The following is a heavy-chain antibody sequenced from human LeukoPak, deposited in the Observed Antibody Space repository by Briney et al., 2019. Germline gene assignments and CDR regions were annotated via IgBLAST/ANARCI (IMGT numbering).Heavy chain of an antibody. CDR2: INPNSGGT. J-gene: IGHJ6*02. CDR3: ARDPLRFLEWPASGMDV. V-gene: IGHV1-2*02. D-gene: IGHD3-3*01. CDR1: GYTFTGYY. Sequence: ASVKVSCKASGYTFTGYYMHWVRQAPGQGLEWMGWINPNSGGTNYAQKFQGRVTMTRDTSISTAYMELSGLRSDDTAVYCCARDPLRFLEWPASGMDVWGQGTTVTVSS.